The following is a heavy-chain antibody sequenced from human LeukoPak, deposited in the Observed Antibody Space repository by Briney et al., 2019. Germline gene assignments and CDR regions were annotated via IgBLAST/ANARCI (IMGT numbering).Heavy chain of an antibody. CDR1: GGSISSGGYS. V-gene: IGHV4-30-2*01. D-gene: IGHD3-10*01. J-gene: IGHJ6*02. CDR2: IYHSGST. CDR3: ARGVTMVRGRNDYYYYGMDV. Sequence: SETLSLTCAVAGGSISSGGYSWSWIRQPPGKGLEWIGYIYHSGSTYYNPSLKSRVTISVDRAKNQFSLKMSSVTAADTAVYYCARGVTMVRGRNDYYYYGMDVWGQGTTVTVSS.